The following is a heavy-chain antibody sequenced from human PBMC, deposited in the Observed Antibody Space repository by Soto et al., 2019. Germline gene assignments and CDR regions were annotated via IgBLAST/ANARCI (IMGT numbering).Heavy chain of an antibody. Sequence: QVQLRESGPGLVKPSQTLSLTCTVSGGSINSGGYYWNWIRQHPGKGLEWIGYMYYSGRTYYNPFRRSRVIIAADTSENHYSPKLSSVTAADTAVYCCARGYRQAGYSSSWVFDYWGQGTLGNVSS. CDR3: ARGYRQAGYSSSWVFDY. CDR2: MYYSGRT. D-gene: IGHD6-13*01. J-gene: IGHJ4*02. V-gene: IGHV4-31*03. CDR1: GGSINSGGYY.